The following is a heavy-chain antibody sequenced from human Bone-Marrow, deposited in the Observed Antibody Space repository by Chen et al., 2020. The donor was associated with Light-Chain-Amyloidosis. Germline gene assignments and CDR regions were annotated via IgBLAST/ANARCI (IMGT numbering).Heavy chain of an antibody. CDR2: IFYGDIM. J-gene: IGHJ3*01. CDR3: ARGPSEVKWGVVVGAFTFDF. Sequence: QLQESGPGLVEPSKTLSLTCAVSGASMSSSEYYWGWMRQTPGKGLEWIGSIFYGDIMYYNPSLKSRVTLSVDPSDNRFSLRLKSVTAGDTAMYYCARGPSEVKWGVVVGAFTFDFWGQGTMVTVSS. CDR1: GASMSSSEYY. V-gene: IGHV4-39*07. D-gene: IGHD3-3*01.